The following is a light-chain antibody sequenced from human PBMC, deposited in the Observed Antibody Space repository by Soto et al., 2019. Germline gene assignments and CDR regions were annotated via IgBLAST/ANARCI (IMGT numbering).Light chain of an antibody. CDR1: SSDVGSYNL. Sequence: QPALTQPASVSGSPGQSITISCTGTSSDVGSYNLVSWYQQHPGKAPKLMIYEGSKRPSGVSNRFSGSKSGNTASLTISGLQAEDEADYYCSSYASSTTPYVFGTGTKVTVL. CDR2: EGS. CDR3: SSYASSTTPYV. J-gene: IGLJ1*01. V-gene: IGLV2-14*02.